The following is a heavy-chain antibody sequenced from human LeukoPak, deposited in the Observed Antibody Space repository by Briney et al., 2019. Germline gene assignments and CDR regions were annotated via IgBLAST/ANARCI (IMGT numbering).Heavy chain of an antibody. D-gene: IGHD3-9*01. CDR3: TTDSNFDWPYDAFDI. Sequence: PGGSLRLSCAASGFTFTKAWMSWVRQAPGKGLEWVGRIESKTDGGTTDYAAPVKGRFTISRDDSKNTLYLQMNSLKTEDTAVYYRTTDSNFDWPYDAFDIWGQGTMVTVSS. V-gene: IGHV3-15*04. J-gene: IGHJ3*02. CDR1: GFTFTKAW. CDR2: IESKTDGGTT.